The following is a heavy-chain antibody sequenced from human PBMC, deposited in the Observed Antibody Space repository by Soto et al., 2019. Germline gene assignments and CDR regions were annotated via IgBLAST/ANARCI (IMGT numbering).Heavy chain of an antibody. Sequence: QVQLVQSGAEVKKPGASVKVSCKASGYTFTSYDIKWVRQATGQGLERMGWMNPNSGNTGYAQKFQGRVTMTRNTSISTAYMELSSLRSEDTAVYYCARIFYYYDSSGYLVSAFDIWGQGTMVTVSS. J-gene: IGHJ3*02. V-gene: IGHV1-8*01. CDR2: MNPNSGNT. CDR1: GYTFTSYD. D-gene: IGHD3-22*01. CDR3: ARIFYYYDSSGYLVSAFDI.